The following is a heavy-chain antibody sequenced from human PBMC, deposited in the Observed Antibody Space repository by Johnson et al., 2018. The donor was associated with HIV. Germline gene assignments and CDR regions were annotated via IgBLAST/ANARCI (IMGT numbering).Heavy chain of an antibody. Sequence: QVQLVESGGGLVQPGGSLRLSCAASGFTFSSYGMHWVRQAPGKGLEWVAVISYDGSNKYYADSVQGRFSISRDNSTNPLYLQMNSLRAEDTAVYYCASNVGSSVGSAFDIWGQGTMVTVSS. CDR2: ISYDGSNK. J-gene: IGHJ3*02. V-gene: IGHV3-30*03. CDR3: ASNVGSSVGSAFDI. D-gene: IGHD6-6*01. CDR1: GFTFSSYG.